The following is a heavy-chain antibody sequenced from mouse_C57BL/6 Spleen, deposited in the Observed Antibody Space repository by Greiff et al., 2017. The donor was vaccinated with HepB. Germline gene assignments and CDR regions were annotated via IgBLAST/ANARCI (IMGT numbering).Heavy chain of an antibody. CDR3: TREDYYYGSSDAMDY. J-gene: IGHJ4*01. CDR1: GYTFTSYW. D-gene: IGHD1-1*01. V-gene: IGHV1-5*01. Sequence: EVKLQESGTVLARPGASVKMSCKTSGYTFTSYWMHWVKQRPGQGLEWIGAIYPGNSDTSYNQKFKGKAKLTAVTSASTAYMELSSLTNEDSAVYYCTREDYYYGSSDAMDYWGQGTSVTVSS. CDR2: IYPGNSDT.